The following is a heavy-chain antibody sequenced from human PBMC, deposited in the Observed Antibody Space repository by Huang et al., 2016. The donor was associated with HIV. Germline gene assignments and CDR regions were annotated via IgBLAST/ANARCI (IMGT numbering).Heavy chain of an antibody. J-gene: IGHJ3*02. CDR2: IYYSGST. CDR1: GGSITSSSYY. CDR3: ARHFSYYDSSGYTPWDAFDI. D-gene: IGHD3-22*01. V-gene: IGHV4-39*01. Sequence: QLQLQGSGPGLVKPSETLSLTCTVSGGSITSSSYYWGWIRQPPGKGLEWVGSIYYSGSTDDNPSLKRRVTVSVDTSKNQFSRKLSSVTAADTAVYYCARHFSYYDSSGYTPWDAFDIWGQGTMVTVSS.